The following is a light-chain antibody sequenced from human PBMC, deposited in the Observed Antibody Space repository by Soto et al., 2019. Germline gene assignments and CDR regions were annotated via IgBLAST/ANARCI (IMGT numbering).Light chain of an antibody. J-gene: IGKJ1*01. CDR2: GAS. Sequence: EIVLTQSPGTLSLSPGERATLSCRASQSVSSSYLAWYQQKPGQAPSLLIYGASSRATGIPDRFSGSGSGTDFTLTISRLEPEDFAVYYCQQYDGSPWTFGQGTKVEIK. CDR1: QSVSSSY. CDR3: QQYDGSPWT. V-gene: IGKV3-20*01.